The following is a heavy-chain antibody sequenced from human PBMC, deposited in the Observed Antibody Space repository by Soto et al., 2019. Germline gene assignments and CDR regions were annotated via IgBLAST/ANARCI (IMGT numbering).Heavy chain of an antibody. D-gene: IGHD2-21*01. V-gene: IGHV1-69*13. Sequence: SVKVSGKASGGSFSDYGVSWMRQAPGQGLEWMGGFIPSLRSAIYAQKFQGRVTVAADDSTGTAYLEVTNLRFEDTAVYFCATPGFYYGAGNFYNFDYWGQGTLVTVSS. CDR1: GGSFSDYG. CDR3: ATPGFYYGAGNFYNFDY. J-gene: IGHJ4*02. CDR2: FIPSLRSA.